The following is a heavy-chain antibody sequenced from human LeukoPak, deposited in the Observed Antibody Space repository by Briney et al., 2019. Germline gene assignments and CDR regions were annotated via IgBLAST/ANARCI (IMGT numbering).Heavy chain of an antibody. D-gene: IGHD3-10*01. V-gene: IGHV1-18*01. CDR1: GYTFTSYG. J-gene: IGHJ6*03. Sequence: ASVKVSCKASGYTFTSYGISWVRQAPGQGLEWMGWISAYNGNTNYAQKLQGRVTMTTDTSTSTAYMELRSLRSDDTAVYYCARLVLLWFGESYYYYMDVWGKGTTVTVSS. CDR2: ISAYNGNT. CDR3: ARLVLLWFGESYYYYMDV.